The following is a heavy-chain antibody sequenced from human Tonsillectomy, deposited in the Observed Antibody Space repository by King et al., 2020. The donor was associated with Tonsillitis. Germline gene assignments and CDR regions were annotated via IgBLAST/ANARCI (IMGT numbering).Heavy chain of an antibody. CDR3: AKTGASEQQLADLDY. Sequence: VQLVESGGGLVQPGGSLRLSCAASGFTFSNFAMNWVRQAPGKGLEWVSVIFSGGSRTFYADSVKGRFTISRDNSKTTLYLHMNSLRAEDTAIYYCAKTGASEQQLADLDYGGQGTLVTVSS. CDR2: IFSGGSRT. D-gene: IGHD6-13*01. V-gene: IGHV3-23*03. J-gene: IGHJ4*02. CDR1: GFTFSNFA.